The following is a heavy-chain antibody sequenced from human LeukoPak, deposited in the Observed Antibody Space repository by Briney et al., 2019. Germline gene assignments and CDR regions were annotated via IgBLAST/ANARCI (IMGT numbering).Heavy chain of an antibody. V-gene: IGHV1-8*02. CDR3: ARAGGYCGRISCPYYFDY. J-gene: IGHJ4*02. CDR2: MNPNSGNT. CDR1: GYTFTSYA. D-gene: IGHD2-15*01. Sequence: ASVKVSCKASGYTFTSYAIHWVRQAPGQRLEWMGWMNPNSGNTGYAQKFQGRVTMTRNTSISTAYMELSSLRSEDTAVYYCARAGGYCGRISCPYYFDYWGQGSLVAVSS.